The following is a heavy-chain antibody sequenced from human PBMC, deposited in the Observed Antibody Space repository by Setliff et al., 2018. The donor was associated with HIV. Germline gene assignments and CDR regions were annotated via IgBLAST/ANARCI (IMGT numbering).Heavy chain of an antibody. V-gene: IGHV3-30*04. CDR3: AKEPTYYYDSSGPHDAFDI. J-gene: IGHJ3*02. CDR1: GFIFSNYA. Sequence: SLKISCAASGFIFSNYAMHWVRQAPGKGLEWVAVISYDGNNKYYADSVKGRFTVSRDNSKNTLYLQMNSLRAEDTAVYYCAKEPTYYYDSSGPHDAFDIWGQGTMVTVSS. CDR2: ISYDGNNK. D-gene: IGHD3-22*01.